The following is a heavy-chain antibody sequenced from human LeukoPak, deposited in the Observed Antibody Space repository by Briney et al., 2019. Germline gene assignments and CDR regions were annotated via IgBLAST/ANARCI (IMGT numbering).Heavy chain of an antibody. CDR1: EFTFSSYS. CDR2: ISSTATSI. Sequence: PGGSLRLSCAASEFTFSSYSMSWVRQAPGKGLEWVSYISSTATSIYYADSVKGRFTVSRDNAKNSLYLQMNRLRAEDTAVYYCARDVTYHGGDWFDPWGQGTLVTVSS. D-gene: IGHD4-23*01. J-gene: IGHJ5*02. CDR3: ARDVTYHGGDWFDP. V-gene: IGHV3-48*04.